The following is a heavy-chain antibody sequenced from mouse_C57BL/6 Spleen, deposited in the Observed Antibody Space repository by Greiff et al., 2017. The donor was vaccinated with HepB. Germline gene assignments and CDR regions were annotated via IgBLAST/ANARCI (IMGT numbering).Heavy chain of an antibody. CDR1: GYTFTDYN. Sequence: EVKLMESGPELVKPGASVKMSCKASGYTFTDYNMHWVKQSHGKSLEWIGYINPNNGGTSYNQKFKGKATLTVNKSSSTAYMELRSLTSEDSAVYYCARLRYYGSSYYFDYWGQGTTLTVSS. D-gene: IGHD1-1*01. V-gene: IGHV1-22*01. CDR3: ARLRYYGSSYYFDY. CDR2: INPNNGGT. J-gene: IGHJ2*01.